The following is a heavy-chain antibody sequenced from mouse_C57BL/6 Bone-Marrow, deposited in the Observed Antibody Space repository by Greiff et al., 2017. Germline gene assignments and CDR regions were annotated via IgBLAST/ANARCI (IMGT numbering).Heavy chain of an antibody. J-gene: IGHJ1*03. CDR3: TRSYGEYFDV. D-gene: IGHD2-12*01. CDR2: ISSCSSTT. V-gene: IGHV5-17*01. CDR1: GFTFSDYG. Sequence: EVKVVESGGGLVKPGGSLKLSCAASGFTFSDYGMHWVRQAPEKGLEWVAYISSCSSTTYYADTVKGRFTISRDNAKNTLFLQMTSLRSEDTAMYYCTRSYGEYFDVWGTGTTVTVSS.